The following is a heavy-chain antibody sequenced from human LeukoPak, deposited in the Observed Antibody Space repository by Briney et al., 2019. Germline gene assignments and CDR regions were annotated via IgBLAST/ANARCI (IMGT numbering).Heavy chain of an antibody. CDR2: ISTYNGNT. D-gene: IGHD3-9*01. V-gene: IGHV1-18*01. CDR1: GYTFTSYG. J-gene: IGHJ4*02. CDR3: AREVYDILTGYYRFDY. Sequence: GASVKVSCKASGYTFTSYGISWVRQAPGQGLEWMGWISTYNGNTNYAQKLQGRVTMTTDTSTSTAYMELRSLRSDDTAVYYCAREVYDILTGYYRFDYWGQGTLVTVSS.